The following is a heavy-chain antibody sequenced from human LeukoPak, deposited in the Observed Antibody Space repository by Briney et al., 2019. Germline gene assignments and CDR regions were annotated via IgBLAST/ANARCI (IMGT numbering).Heavy chain of an antibody. V-gene: IGHV3-30*04. Sequence: GGSLRLSCAASGFTFSSYAMHWVRQAPGKGLEWVAVISYDGSNKYYADSVKGRFTISRDNSKNTLYLQMNSLRAEDTAVYYCARDENIVATSSPFVYWGQGTLVTVSS. CDR3: ARDENIVATSSPFVY. CDR2: ISYDGSNK. D-gene: IGHD5-12*01. CDR1: GFTFSSYA. J-gene: IGHJ4*02.